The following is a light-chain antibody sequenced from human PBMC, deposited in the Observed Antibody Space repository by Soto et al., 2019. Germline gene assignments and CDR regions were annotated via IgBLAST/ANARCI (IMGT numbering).Light chain of an antibody. CDR3: QQYEDWPLS. CDR1: QSLSTN. J-gene: IGKJ4*01. V-gene: IGKV3-15*01. CDR2: GAS. Sequence: EIVMTQSPATLSVSPGASASLSCKASQSLSTNLAWYQQKPGQGPRLLIYGASTRATGIPARFSGSGSGTEFTLTICSLQSEDFAVYYCQQYEDWPLSFGGGTKVEIK.